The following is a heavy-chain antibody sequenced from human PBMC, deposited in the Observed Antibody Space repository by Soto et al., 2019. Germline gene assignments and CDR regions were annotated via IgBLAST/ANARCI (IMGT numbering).Heavy chain of an antibody. V-gene: IGHV3-11*04. D-gene: IGHD5-18*01. Sequence: QVQLVESGGGLVKPGGSLRLSCAASGFTFSDYYMSWIRQAPGKGLEWVSYISSSASTMYYADSVKGRFTIPRDNAKNSLSLQMNSLGAEDTAVYYCARDRDTNMETFDYWGQGSLVTVSS. CDR2: ISSSASTM. J-gene: IGHJ4*02. CDR1: GFTFSDYY. CDR3: ARDRDTNMETFDY.